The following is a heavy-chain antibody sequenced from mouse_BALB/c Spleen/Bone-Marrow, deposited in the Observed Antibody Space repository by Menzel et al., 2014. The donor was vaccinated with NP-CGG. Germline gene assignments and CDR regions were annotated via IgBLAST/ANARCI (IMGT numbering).Heavy chain of an antibody. Sequence: QVQLKQSGAELVRPGTSVKVSCKASGYAFINYLIEWVKQRPGQGLEWIGVINPGSGGSNYNEKFKGKATLTADKSSSTAYMQLSNLTSDDSAVYFCARLGRDYFDYWGQGTTLTVSP. CDR1: GYAFINYL. V-gene: IGHV1-54*01. CDR2: INPGSGGS. J-gene: IGHJ2*01. CDR3: ARLGRDYFDY. D-gene: IGHD4-1*01.